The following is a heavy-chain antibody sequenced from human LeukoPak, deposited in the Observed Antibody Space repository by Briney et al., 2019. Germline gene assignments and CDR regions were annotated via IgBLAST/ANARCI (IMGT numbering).Heavy chain of an antibody. Sequence: ASVKVSCKASGYTFTGYYMHWVRQAPGQGLEWMGQINPNSGGTNYAQKFQGRVTMTRDTSISTAYMELSRLRSDDTAVYYCARDWATGDLLNYWGQGTLVTVSS. CDR1: GYTFTGYY. D-gene: IGHD7-27*01. CDR2: INPNSGGT. V-gene: IGHV1-2*06. J-gene: IGHJ4*02. CDR3: ARDWATGDLLNY.